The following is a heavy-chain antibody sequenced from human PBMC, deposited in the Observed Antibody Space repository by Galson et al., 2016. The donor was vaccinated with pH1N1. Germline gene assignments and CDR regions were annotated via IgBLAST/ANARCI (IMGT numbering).Heavy chain of an antibody. V-gene: IGHV3-23*01. J-gene: IGHJ3*02. D-gene: IGHD5-18*01. CDR2: TRGTVLST. CDR3: AKDHSLHLRLQGAFEI. Sequence: SLRLSCAASGVTFTDYAMYWVRQSPGKGLEWVSSTRGTVLSTYYAESLKGRFTISRDNSKNTLYLQMNSLRAEDTAVYYCAKDHSLHLRLQGAFEIWGQVTRVTVSS. CDR1: GVTFTDYA.